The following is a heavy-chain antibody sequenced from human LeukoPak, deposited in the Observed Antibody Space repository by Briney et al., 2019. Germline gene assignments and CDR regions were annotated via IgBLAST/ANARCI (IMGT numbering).Heavy chain of an antibody. CDR1: GGSFSGYY. V-gene: IGHV4-34*01. D-gene: IGHD3-16*01. J-gene: IGHJ4*02. CDR3: ARGGGDMVYFDY. Sequence: SETLSLTCAVYGGSFSGYYWSWIRQPPGKGLEWIGEINHSGSTNYNPSLKSRVTISVDTSKNQFSLKLSSVTAADTAVYYCARGGGDMVYFDYWGQGTLVTVSS. CDR2: INHSGST.